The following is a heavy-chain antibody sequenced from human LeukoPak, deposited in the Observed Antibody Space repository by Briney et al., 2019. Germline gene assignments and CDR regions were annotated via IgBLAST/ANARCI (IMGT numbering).Heavy chain of an antibody. D-gene: IGHD6-19*01. J-gene: IGHJ4*02. V-gene: IGHV3-15*01. CDR2: IKSKTDGGTT. CDR3: TTGDSSGWYPGY. CDR1: GFTFSNAW. Sequence: PGGSLRLSCAASGFTFSNAWMSWVRQAPGKGLEWVGRIKSKTDGGTTDYAAPVKGRFTISRDDSKNTLYPQMNSLKTEDTAVYYCTTGDSSGWYPGYWGQGTLVTVSS.